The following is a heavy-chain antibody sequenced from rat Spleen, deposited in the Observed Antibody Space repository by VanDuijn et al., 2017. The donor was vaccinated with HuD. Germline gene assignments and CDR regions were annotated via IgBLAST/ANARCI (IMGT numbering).Heavy chain of an antibody. D-gene: IGHD1-2*01. CDR1: GFTVSDYY. CDR2: FSYDGSTT. J-gene: IGHJ2*01. Sequence: EVQLVESGGGLVQPGGSLKLSCAASGFTVSDYYMAWVRQAPTEGLEWVATFSYDGSTTYYRDSVKGRFIISRDNAKNTLYLQMDSLRSEDTATYYCARHRIYYSSYVYAFDYWGQGVMVTVSS. CDR3: ARHRIYYSSYVYAFDY. V-gene: IGHV5-7*01.